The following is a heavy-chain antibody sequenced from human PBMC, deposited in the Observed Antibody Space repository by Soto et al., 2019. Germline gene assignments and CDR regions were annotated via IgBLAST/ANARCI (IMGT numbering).Heavy chain of an antibody. Sequence: QITLKESGPTLVKPTQTLTLTCTFSGFSLSTSAVGVGWIRQPPGKALEWLALIYWDDDKRYSPSLKSRLTITRDTPKNQVVFTRTTMDTLDTAPYSWAPRIPPPVPAGYSDLWAVAPWSLSRQ. CDR2: IYWDDDK. CDR1: GFSLSTSAVG. V-gene: IGHV2-5*02. D-gene: IGHD2-2*01. J-gene: IGHJ2*01. CDR3: APRIPPPVPAGYSDL.